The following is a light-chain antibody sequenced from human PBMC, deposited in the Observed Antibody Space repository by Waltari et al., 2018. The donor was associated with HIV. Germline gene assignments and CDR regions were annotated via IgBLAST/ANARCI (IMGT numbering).Light chain of an antibody. CDR1: SSNIGAGSA. V-gene: IGLV1-40*01. CDR3: QSYDSSLSGWV. J-gene: IGLJ3*02. Sequence: QSVLTQPPSVSGAPRQRVTISCTGSSSNIGAGSAVHWYQQLPGTAPKLLIYGNSNRPSGVPDRFSGSKSGTSASLAITGLQAEDEADYYCQSYDSSLSGWVFGGGTKLTVL. CDR2: GNS.